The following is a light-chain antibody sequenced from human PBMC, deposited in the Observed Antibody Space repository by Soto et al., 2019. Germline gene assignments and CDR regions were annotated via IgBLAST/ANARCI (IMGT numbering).Light chain of an antibody. CDR1: QSISSW. CDR2: KAS. Sequence: DIPMTQSPSTLSASVGDRVTITCPASQSISSWLAWYQQKPGKAPKLLIYKASSLESGVPSRFSGSGSGTEFTLTISSLQPDDFATYYCQQYNSYSPWTFGQGTKVEIK. CDR3: QQYNSYSPWT. J-gene: IGKJ1*01. V-gene: IGKV1-5*03.